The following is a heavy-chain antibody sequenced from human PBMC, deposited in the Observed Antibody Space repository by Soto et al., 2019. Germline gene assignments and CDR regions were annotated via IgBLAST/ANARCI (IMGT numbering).Heavy chain of an antibody. V-gene: IGHV4-30-4*01. Sequence: QVQLQESGPGLVKPSQTLSLTCTVSGGSISSGDYYWSWIRQPPGKGMEWIGYIYYRGSTYYNPSLKCRVTISGDTSKHQFSLKLSSVTAADTAVYYCARASPVVTDVWGQGTTVTVSS. CDR1: GGSISSGDYY. D-gene: IGHD5-18*01. CDR2: IYYRGST. CDR3: ARASPVVTDV. J-gene: IGHJ6*02.